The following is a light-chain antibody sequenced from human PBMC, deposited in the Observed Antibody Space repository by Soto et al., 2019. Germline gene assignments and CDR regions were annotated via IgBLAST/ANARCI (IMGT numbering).Light chain of an antibody. Sequence: EIVLTQSPGTRSLATGERGTRSCRAIQSVRSNLAWYQQKPGQSPRLLIYGASTRATGIPARFSGSGSGTQFTLTISRLQSEDFAVYYCQQYNNWPPAWKFGKGTKVDIK. J-gene: IGKJ1*01. V-gene: IGKV3-15*01. CDR3: QQYNNWPPAWK. CDR1: QSVRSN. CDR2: GAS.